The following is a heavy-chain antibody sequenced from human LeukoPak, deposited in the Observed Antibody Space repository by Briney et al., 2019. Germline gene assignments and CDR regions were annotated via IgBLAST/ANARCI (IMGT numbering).Heavy chain of an antibody. D-gene: IGHD5-12*01. CDR3: ARRAVATRHYYYYYYMDV. J-gene: IGHJ6*03. CDR1: GGSFSGYY. CDR2: FNHSGST. V-gene: IGHV4-34*01. Sequence: PSETLSLTCAVYGGSFSGYYWSWIRQPPGKGLEWIGEFNHSGSTNYNPSLKSRVTISVDTSKNQFSLRLSSVTAADTAVYYCARRAVATRHYYYYYYMDVWGKGTTVTVSS.